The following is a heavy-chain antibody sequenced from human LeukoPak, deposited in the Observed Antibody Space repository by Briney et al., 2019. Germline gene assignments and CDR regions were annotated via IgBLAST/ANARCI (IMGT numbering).Heavy chain of an antibody. CDR3: ARGRQTTVVNDAFDI. CDR2: INPNSGGT. D-gene: IGHD4-23*01. Sequence: GASVKVSCKASGYTFTSYYMHWVRQAPGQGLEWMGWINPNSGGTNYAQKFQGRVTMTRDTSISTAYMELSRLRSDDTAVYYCARGRQTTVVNDAFDIWGQGTMVTVSS. V-gene: IGHV1-2*02. J-gene: IGHJ3*02. CDR1: GYTFTSYY.